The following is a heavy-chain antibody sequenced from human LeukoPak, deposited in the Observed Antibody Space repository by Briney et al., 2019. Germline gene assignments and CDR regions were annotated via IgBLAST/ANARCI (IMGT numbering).Heavy chain of an antibody. Sequence: GGSLRLSCAASGFTFSSYAMHWVRQAPGKGLEWVAVISYDGSNKYYADSVKGRFTFSRDNSKNTLYLQMNSLRAEDTAVYYCARDSPVPAALFDYWGQGTLVTVSS. CDR2: ISYDGSNK. V-gene: IGHV3-30*01. CDR1: GFTFSSYA. CDR3: ARDSPVPAALFDY. D-gene: IGHD2-2*01. J-gene: IGHJ4*02.